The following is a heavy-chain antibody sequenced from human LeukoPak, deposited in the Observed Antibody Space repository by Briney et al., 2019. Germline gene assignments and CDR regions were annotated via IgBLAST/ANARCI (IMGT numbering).Heavy chain of an antibody. CDR1: GGSFSGYY. V-gene: IGHV4-34*01. CDR2: INHSGST. J-gene: IGHJ4*02. D-gene: IGHD6-19*01. Sequence: SETLSLTCAVYGGSFSGYYWSWIRQPPGKGLEWIGEINHSGSTNYNPSLKSRVTISVDTSKDQFSLKLSSVTAADTAVYYCARVRSSGWYGLTYFDYWGQETLVTVSS. CDR3: ARVRSSGWYGLTYFDY.